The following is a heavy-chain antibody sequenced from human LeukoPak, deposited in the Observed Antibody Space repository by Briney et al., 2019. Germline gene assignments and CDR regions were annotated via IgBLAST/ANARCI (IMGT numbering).Heavy chain of an antibody. Sequence: GGSLRLSCAASGFTFSNYEMNWVRQAPGKGLEWVSYISSGSSIYYADSVKGRFTISRDNAKNSLYLQMNSLRAEDTAVYYCARIGAYYDLDYWGQGTLVTVSS. D-gene: IGHD3-22*01. V-gene: IGHV3-48*03. CDR3: ARIGAYYDLDY. CDR2: ISSGSSI. J-gene: IGHJ4*02. CDR1: GFTFSNYE.